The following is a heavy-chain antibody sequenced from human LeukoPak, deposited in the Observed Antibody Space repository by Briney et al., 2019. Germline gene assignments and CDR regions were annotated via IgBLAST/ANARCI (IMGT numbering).Heavy chain of an antibody. Sequence: PSETLSLTCTVSGGSISSGGYYWSWIRQHPGKGLEWIGYIYYSGSTNYNPSLKSRVTISVDTSKNQFSLKLSSVTAADTAVYYCARLSPTTVTYHYYYYYGMDVWGQGTTVTVSS. CDR1: GGSISSGGYY. V-gene: IGHV4-61*08. J-gene: IGHJ6*02. CDR3: ARLSPTTVTYHYYYYYGMDV. CDR2: IYYSGST. D-gene: IGHD4-17*01.